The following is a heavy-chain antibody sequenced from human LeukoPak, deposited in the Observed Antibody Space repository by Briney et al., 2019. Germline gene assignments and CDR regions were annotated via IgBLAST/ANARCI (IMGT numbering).Heavy chain of an antibody. D-gene: IGHD3-10*01. CDR2: ISAYNGNT. CDR1: GYTFTSYG. J-gene: IGHJ5*02. CDR3: ARDLGGITMVRGPPFDP. Sequence: GASVKVSCKASGYTFTSYGISWVRQAPGQGLEWMGWISAYNGNTNYAQKLQGRVTMTTDTSTSTAYMELRSLRSDDTAVYYCARDLGGITMVRGPPFDPWGQGTLVTVSS. V-gene: IGHV1-18*01.